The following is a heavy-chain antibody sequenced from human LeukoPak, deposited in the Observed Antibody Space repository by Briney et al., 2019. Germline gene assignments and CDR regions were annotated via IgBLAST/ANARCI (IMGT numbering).Heavy chain of an antibody. CDR1: GGSFSGYY. V-gene: IGHV4-34*01. CDR2: INHSGST. J-gene: IGHJ4*02. CDR3: ARGWGYNWNRQPYYFDY. Sequence: SETLSLTCAVYGGSFSGYYWSWIRQPPGKGLEWIGEINHSGSTNYNPSLKSRVTISVDTSKNQFSLKLSSVTAADTAVYYCARGWGYNWNRQPYYFDYWGQGTLVTVSS. D-gene: IGHD1-20*01.